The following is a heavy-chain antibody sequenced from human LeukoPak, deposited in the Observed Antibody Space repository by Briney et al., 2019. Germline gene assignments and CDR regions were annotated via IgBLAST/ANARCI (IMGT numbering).Heavy chain of an antibody. CDR2: ISAYNGNT. J-gene: IGHJ6*03. D-gene: IGHD3-22*01. CDR3: ARGPGGRSGYYPLEDYYYYYYMDV. Sequence: GASVKVSCKASGYTFSNYGINWVRQAPGQGLEWMGWISAYNGNTNYAQNLQGRVTMTTDTSTSTAYMELRSLRSDDTAVYYCARGPGGRSGYYPLEDYYYYYYMDVWGKGTTVTVSS. V-gene: IGHV1-18*01. CDR1: GYTFSNYG.